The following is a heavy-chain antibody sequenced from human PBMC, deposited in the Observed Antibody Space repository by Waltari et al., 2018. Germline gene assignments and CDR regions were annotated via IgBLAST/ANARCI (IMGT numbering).Heavy chain of an antibody. D-gene: IGHD2-2*02. CDR2: PYFTGTT. J-gene: IGHJ4*02. V-gene: IGHV4-39*01. Sequence: QLRLRESGPGLVKPSETLSLTCAVSGASVASVAHYWGWIRQSPERGLAWIGTPYFTGTTHYNPSLRSRVTISADTARDQFSLRVSSVTATDTAVYYCAGTALYTKIAFDSWGQGTQVTVSA. CDR3: AGTALYTKIAFDS. CDR1: GASVASVAHY.